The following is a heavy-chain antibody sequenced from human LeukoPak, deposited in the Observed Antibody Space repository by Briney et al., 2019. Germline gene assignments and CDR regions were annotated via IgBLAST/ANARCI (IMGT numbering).Heavy chain of an antibody. Sequence: PGGSLRLSCAASGFTFSSYGMHWVRQVPGKGLEWVAVIWYDGSNKYYADSGKGRFTISRDNSKNTLYLQMNSLRAEDTAVYYCARDSLPTGDRDAFDIWGQGTKVIVSS. CDR2: IWYDGSNK. CDR3: ARDSLPTGDRDAFDI. CDR1: GFTFSSYG. J-gene: IGHJ3*02. V-gene: IGHV3-33*01. D-gene: IGHD7-27*01.